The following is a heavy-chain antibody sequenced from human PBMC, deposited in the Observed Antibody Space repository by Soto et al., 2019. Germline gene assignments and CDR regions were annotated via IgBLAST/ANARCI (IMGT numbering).Heavy chain of an antibody. J-gene: IGHJ4*02. V-gene: IGHV3-33*01. CDR1: GFIFSNFG. D-gene: IGHD6-6*01. CDR3: ARGLRSVLDY. CDR2: ISSDEKIK. Sequence: GGSLRLSCVASGFIFSNFGMHWVRQAPGKGLEWVAVISSDEKIKQYADSVRGRFAISRDNSKNTLYLQMTSLRAEDSAIYYCARGLRSVLDYWGQGTLVTVSS.